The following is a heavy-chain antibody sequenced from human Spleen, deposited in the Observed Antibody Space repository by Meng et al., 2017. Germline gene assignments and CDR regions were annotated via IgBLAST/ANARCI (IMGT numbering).Heavy chain of an antibody. V-gene: IGHV4-34*01. CDR3: ARSCSGGSCYFDY. Sequence: SQTLSLTCAVYGGSLSGYYWTWIRQPPGKGLEWIGSIYYSGSTYYNPSLKSRVTISVDTSKNQFSLKLSSVTAADTAVYYCARSCSGGSCYFDYWGQGTLVTVSS. CDR2: IYYSGST. J-gene: IGHJ4*02. D-gene: IGHD2-15*01. CDR1: GGSLSGYY.